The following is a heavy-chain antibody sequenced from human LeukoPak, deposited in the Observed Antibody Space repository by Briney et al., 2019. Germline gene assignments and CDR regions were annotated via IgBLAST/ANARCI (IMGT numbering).Heavy chain of an antibody. J-gene: IGHJ4*02. Sequence: GGSLRLSCGASGFAFYYYAMIWVRQAPGRGLEWVSGISGSGGTSTYYADSVQGRFIISRDNFKNTVYLQMNSLRAEDTDVYYCTTHRDGHNPLDYWGQGTLVTVSS. D-gene: IGHD5-24*01. CDR1: GFAFYYYA. CDR3: TTHRDGHNPLDY. V-gene: IGHV3-23*01. CDR2: ISGSGGTST.